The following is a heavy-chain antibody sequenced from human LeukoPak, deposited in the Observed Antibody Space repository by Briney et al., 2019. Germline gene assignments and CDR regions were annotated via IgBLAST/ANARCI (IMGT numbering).Heavy chain of an antibody. D-gene: IGHD3-10*01. J-gene: IGHJ6*02. CDR1: GFIFSSCW. CDR2: INSDGSII. CDR3: EKPGFSRVRGIINHYYYGLDV. Sequence: GGSLRLSCAASGFIFSSCWMHWVRQTPGKGLVWVSRINSDGSIINYADSVKGRFTMSRDNAKNTLYLQMNSLRVEDTAVYFCEKPGFSRVRGIINHYYYGLDVWGQVTTVSVS. V-gene: IGHV3-74*01.